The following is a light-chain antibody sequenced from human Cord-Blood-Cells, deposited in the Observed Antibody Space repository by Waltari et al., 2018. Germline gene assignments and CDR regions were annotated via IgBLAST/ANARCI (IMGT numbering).Light chain of an antibody. Sequence: DIPMTQSPSPLSASVGDRVTIPCRASQSISSWLAWYQQKPGKAPKLLIYDASSLESGVPSRFSGSGSGTEFTLTISSLQPDDFATYYCQQYNSYSPTWTFGQGTKVEIK. CDR1: QSISSW. V-gene: IGKV1-5*01. J-gene: IGKJ1*01. CDR2: DAS. CDR3: QQYNSYSPTWT.